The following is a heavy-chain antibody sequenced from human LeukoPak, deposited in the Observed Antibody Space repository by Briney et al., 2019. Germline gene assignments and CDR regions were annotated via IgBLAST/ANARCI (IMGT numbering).Heavy chain of an antibody. CDR2: INHSGST. Sequence: PSETLSLTCAVYGGSFSGYYWSWIRQPPGKGLEWIGEINHSGSTNYNPSLKSRVTISVDTSKNQFSLKLSSVTAADTAVYYCARSYYYDSSGWRLDYWGQGTLVTVSS. J-gene: IGHJ4*02. CDR3: ARSYYYDSSGWRLDY. CDR1: GGSFSGYY. V-gene: IGHV4-34*01. D-gene: IGHD3-22*01.